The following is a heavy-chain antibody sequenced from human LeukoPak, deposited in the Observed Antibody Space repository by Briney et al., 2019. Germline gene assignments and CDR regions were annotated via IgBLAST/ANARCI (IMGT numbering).Heavy chain of an antibody. D-gene: IGHD1-7*01. CDR2: ISAYNGNT. J-gene: IGHJ5*02. CDR3: ARGKYNWNYHWFDP. CDR1: GYTFTSYG. Sequence: GASVKVSCKASGYTFTSYGISWVRQAPGQGLEWMGWISAYNGNTNYAQKFQGRVTMTRDTSISTAYMELSRLRSDDTAVYYCARGKYNWNYHWFDPWGQGTLVTVSS. V-gene: IGHV1-18*01.